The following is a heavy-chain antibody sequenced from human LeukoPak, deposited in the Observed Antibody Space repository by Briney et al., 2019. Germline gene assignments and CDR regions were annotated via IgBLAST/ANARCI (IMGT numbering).Heavy chain of an antibody. CDR3: ARERRGVSVGMDV. J-gene: IGHJ6*02. V-gene: IGHV4-59*01. CDR2: IYYSGST. D-gene: IGHD2-8*01. Sequence: SETLSLTCTVSGGSISNYYWSWIRQPPGKGLEWIGYIYYSGSTNYNPSLKSRVTISVDTSKNQFSLKLSSVTAADTAVYYCARERRGVSVGMDVWGQGTTVTVSS. CDR1: GGSISNYY.